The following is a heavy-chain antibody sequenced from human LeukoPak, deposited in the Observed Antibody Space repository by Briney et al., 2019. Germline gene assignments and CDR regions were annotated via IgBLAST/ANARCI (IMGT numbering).Heavy chain of an antibody. J-gene: IGHJ4*02. Sequence: PGGSLRLSCAASGFTFSTYWMSWVRQAPGKGLEWVANIKKDGSEKYYVDSVKGRFTISRDNAKNSLYLQMNSLRAEDTAVYYCARILGEGRAMVRGVMDYWGQGTLVTVSS. CDR3: ARILGEGRAMVRGVMDY. CDR2: IKKDGSEK. CDR1: GFTFSTYW. D-gene: IGHD3-10*01. V-gene: IGHV3-7*04.